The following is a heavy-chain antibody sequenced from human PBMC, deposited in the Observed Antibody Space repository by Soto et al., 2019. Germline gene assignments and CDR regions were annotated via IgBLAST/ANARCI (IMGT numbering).Heavy chain of an antibody. Sequence: GGSLRLSCAASGLTFSSYAMSWVRQAPGKGLEWVSAISGSGGSTYYADSVKGRFTISRDNSKNTLYLQMNSLRAEDTAVYYCAKRTELLLWFGELFIFDHWGQGTLVTVSS. CDR3: AKRTELLLWFGELFIFDH. D-gene: IGHD3-10*01. CDR1: GLTFSSYA. CDR2: ISGSGGST. V-gene: IGHV3-23*01. J-gene: IGHJ4*02.